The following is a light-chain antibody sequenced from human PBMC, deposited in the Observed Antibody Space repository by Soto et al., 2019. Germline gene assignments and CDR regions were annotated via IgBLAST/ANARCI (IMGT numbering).Light chain of an antibody. CDR1: QSISNS. J-gene: IGKJ5*01. V-gene: IGKV3D-15*01. CDR3: QQYNNWPPIT. CDR2: GAS. Sequence: EIIWTQSPATLSLSPGERASVSCRASQSISNSLAWYQHKPGQAPRLVIYGASSRATGIPDRFSGSGSGTDFTLTISSLQSEDFAVYYCQQYNNWPPITFGQGTRLEIK.